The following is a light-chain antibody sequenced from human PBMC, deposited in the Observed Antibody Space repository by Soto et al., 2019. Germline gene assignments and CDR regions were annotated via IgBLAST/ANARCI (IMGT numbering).Light chain of an antibody. CDR1: QSISPY. V-gene: IGKV1-5*03. CDR3: QQYNGYSRT. Sequence: IQMTQSPATLSASVGDRVTITCRASQSISPYLAWYQQKAGKAPKLLIYKASTVESGVPSRFSGSGSGTEFTLTISSLQPDDFATYYCQQYNGYSRTFGQGTKVEVK. J-gene: IGKJ1*01. CDR2: KAS.